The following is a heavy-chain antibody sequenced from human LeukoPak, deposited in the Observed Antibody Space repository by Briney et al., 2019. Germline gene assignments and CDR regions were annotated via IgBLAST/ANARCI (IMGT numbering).Heavy chain of an antibody. V-gene: IGHV3-33*01. Sequence: PGRSLRLSCAAPGFTFSSYGMHWVRQAPGKGPEWVAVIWYDGSNKYYADSVKGRFTISRDNSKNTLYLQMNSLRAEDTAVYYCARATPSEGTYYYESSGDFDIWGQGTMVTVS. D-gene: IGHD3-22*01. CDR2: IWYDGSNK. J-gene: IGHJ3*02. CDR3: ARATPSEGTYYYESSGDFDI. CDR1: GFTFSSYG.